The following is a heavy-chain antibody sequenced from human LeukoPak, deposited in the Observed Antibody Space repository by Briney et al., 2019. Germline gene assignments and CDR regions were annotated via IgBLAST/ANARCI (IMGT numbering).Heavy chain of an antibody. D-gene: IGHD2-2*01. CDR2: ISGYNGNT. CDR1: GYTFTSYV. V-gene: IGHV1-18*01. J-gene: IGHJ6*02. CDR3: ARAPRHCSSTSCYVDYYYYGMDV. Sequence: ASVKVSCKASGYTFTSYVISGVRQAPGQGVEWMGWISGYNGNTNYAQELQGRVTMTTDTSTSTAYMNLRSLRSDDTAVYYCARAPRHCSSTSCYVDYYYYGMDVWGQGTSVTVSS.